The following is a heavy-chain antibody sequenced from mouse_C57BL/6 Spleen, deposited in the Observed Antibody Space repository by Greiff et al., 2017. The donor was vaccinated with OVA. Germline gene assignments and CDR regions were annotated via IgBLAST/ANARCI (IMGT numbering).Heavy chain of an antibody. CDR1: GYTFTSYW. CDR3: ASITTVVALYYFDY. V-gene: IGHV1-72*01. Sequence: QLQQPGAELVKPGASVKLSCKASGYTFTSYWMHWVKQRPGRGLEWIGRIDPNSGGTKYNEKFKSKATLTVDKPSSTAYMQLSSLTSEDSAVYYCASITTVVALYYFDYWGQGTTLTVSS. J-gene: IGHJ2*01. D-gene: IGHD1-1*01. CDR2: IDPNSGGT.